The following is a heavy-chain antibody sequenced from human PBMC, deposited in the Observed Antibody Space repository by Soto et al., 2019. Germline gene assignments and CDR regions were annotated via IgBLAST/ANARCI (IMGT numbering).Heavy chain of an antibody. CDR2: IYYSGST. D-gene: IGHD5-12*01. J-gene: IGHJ6*02. Sequence: SETLSLTCTVSGGSISSSSYYWGWIRQPPGKGLEWIGSIYYSGSTYYNPSLKSRVTISVNTSKNQFSLNLSSETAADTAVYSCASYDYPDYYYYGMDVLGQGTTVTVSS. V-gene: IGHV4-39*01. CDR3: ASYDYPDYYYYGMDV. CDR1: GGSISSSSYY.